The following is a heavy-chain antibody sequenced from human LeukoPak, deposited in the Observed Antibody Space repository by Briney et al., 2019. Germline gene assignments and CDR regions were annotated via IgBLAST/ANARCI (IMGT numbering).Heavy chain of an antibody. CDR3: ASPVF. CDR1: GGSICNYY. CDR2: IEESGNT. Sequence: KPSETLSLTCTVSGGSICNYYWSWIRQPPGKGLEWIGYIEESGNTNYNPSLKSRVTISVDTSKNQFSLKLSSVTAADTAVYYCASPVFWGQGTLVTVSS. J-gene: IGHJ4*02. V-gene: IGHV4-59*08.